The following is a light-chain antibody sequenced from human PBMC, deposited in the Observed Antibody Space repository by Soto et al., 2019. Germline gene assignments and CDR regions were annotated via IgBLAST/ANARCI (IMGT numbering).Light chain of an antibody. J-gene: IGKJ3*01. CDR1: QSINNRY. CDR2: AAS. Sequence: EIVLTQSPGTLSLSPGERATLSCRASQSINNRYLAWYQQKPGQAPRLLIYAASSSATGIPDRFSGSGSGTDFTLTISRLEPEDFAVYYGQQFGSSPGFTFGPGTKVDIK. CDR3: QQFGSSPGFT. V-gene: IGKV3-20*01.